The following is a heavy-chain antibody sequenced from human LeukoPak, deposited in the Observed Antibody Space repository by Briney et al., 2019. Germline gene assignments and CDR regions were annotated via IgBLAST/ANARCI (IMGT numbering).Heavy chain of an antibody. J-gene: IGHJ6*02. Sequence: ASVKVSCKASGYTLTSYGISWVRQAPGQGLEWMGWISAYNGNTNYAQKLQGRVTMTTDTSTSTAYMELRSLRSDDTAVYYCARVRLGSIFGVVNYYYYGMDVWGQGTTVTVSS. CDR2: ISAYNGNT. CDR1: GYTLTSYG. D-gene: IGHD3-3*01. V-gene: IGHV1-18*01. CDR3: ARVRLGSIFGVVNYYYYGMDV.